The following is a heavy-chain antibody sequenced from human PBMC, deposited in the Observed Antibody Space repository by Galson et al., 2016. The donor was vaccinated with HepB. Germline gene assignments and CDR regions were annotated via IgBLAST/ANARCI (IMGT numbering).Heavy chain of an antibody. CDR1: GFTFSRYD. D-gene: IGHD1-14*01. CDR3: ARDGGGTGGYYYDAMDV. Sequence: SLRLSCAASGFTFSRYDMHWVRHVTGKGLEWVSAIGTAGDTYYPGSVKRRFTISRENAKNSLYLQMNSLGDEDTAVYYCARDGGGTGGYYYDAMDVWGQGTTVTVSS. CDR2: IGTAGDT. V-gene: IGHV3-13*01. J-gene: IGHJ6*02.